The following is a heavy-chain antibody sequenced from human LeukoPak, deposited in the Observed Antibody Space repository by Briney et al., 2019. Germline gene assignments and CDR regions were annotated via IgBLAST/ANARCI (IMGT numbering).Heavy chain of an antibody. V-gene: IGHV3-74*01. CDR1: GFTFSSYW. J-gene: IGHJ4*02. CDR3: ARGPYYDSSGHFLGY. D-gene: IGHD3-22*01. CDR2: INNDGSSI. Sequence: GGSLRLSCAASGFTFSSYWMHWVRQAPGKGLVWVSRINNDGSSITYEDSVKGRFTITRDNAKSTLYLQMNSPRAEDTAVYYCARGPYYDSSGHFLGYWGQGALVTVSS.